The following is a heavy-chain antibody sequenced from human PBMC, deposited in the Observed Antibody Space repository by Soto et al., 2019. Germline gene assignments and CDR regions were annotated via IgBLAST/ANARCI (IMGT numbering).Heavy chain of an antibody. D-gene: IGHD6-6*01. CDR3: ARGGIAARPSIARHRY. J-gene: IGHJ4*02. V-gene: IGHV4-34*01. Sequence: SETLSLTCAVYGGSFSGYYWSWIRQPPGKGLEWIGEINHSGSTNYNPSLKSRVTISVDTSKNQFSLKLSSVTAADTAVYYCARGGIAARPSIARHRYWGQGTLVPVSS. CDR1: GGSFSGYY. CDR2: INHSGST.